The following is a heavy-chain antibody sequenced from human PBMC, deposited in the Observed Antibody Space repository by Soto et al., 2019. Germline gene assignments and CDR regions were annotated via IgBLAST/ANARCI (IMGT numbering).Heavy chain of an antibody. J-gene: IGHJ5*02. Sequence: SETLSLTCAVSGGSISSGGYSWSWIRQPPGKGLEWIGYIYHSGSTYYNPSLKSRVTISVDRSKNQFSLKLSSVTAADTAVYYCARGPLRYSSSSGWFVPLGLVTLVTVSS. CDR2: IYHSGST. D-gene: IGHD6-6*01. V-gene: IGHV4-30-2*01. CDR3: ARGPLRYSSSSGWFVP. CDR1: GGSISSGGYS.